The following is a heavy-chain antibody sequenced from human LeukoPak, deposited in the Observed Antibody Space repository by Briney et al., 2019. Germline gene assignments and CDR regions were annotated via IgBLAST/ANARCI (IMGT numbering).Heavy chain of an antibody. CDR1: GFTFSSYA. V-gene: IGHV3-23*01. J-gene: IGHJ4*02. D-gene: IGHD3-22*01. CDR2: ISGSGGST. Sequence: PGGPLRLSCAASGFTFSSYAMSWVRQAPGKGLEWVSAISGSGGSTYYADSVKGRFTISRDNSKNTLYLQMNSLRAEDTAVYYCAKDLKRYDSSGSQTYFDYWGQGTLVTVSS. CDR3: AKDLKRYDSSGSQTYFDY.